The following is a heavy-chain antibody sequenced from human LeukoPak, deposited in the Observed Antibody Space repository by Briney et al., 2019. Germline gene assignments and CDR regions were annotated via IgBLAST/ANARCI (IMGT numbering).Heavy chain of an antibody. J-gene: IGHJ6*03. CDR2: ISGSGGSK. V-gene: IGHV3-23*01. Sequence: SAGSLRLSCAASGFTFSSYALSWVRQAPGKGLEWVSAISGSGGSKYYADAVKGRFTISRDNSKNTLYLQMNSLRAEDTAVYYCAKPSNYYYYYMDVWGKGTTVTVSS. CDR1: GFTFSSYA. CDR3: AKPSNYYYYYMDV.